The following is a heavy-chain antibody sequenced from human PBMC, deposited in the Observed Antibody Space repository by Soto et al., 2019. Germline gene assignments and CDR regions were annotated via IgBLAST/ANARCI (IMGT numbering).Heavy chain of an antibody. D-gene: IGHD6-19*01. V-gene: IGHV3-48*03. CDR1: GFTFSSYE. Sequence: EVQLVESGGGLVQPGGSLRLSCAASGFTFSSYEMNWVRQAPGKGLEWVSYISSSGSTIYYADSVKGRFTISRDNAKNSLWLQMSSRGAEDTAVYYCARGQYSSGGGYFDYWGQETLVTVSS. CDR3: ARGQYSSGGGYFDY. J-gene: IGHJ4*02. CDR2: ISSSGSTI.